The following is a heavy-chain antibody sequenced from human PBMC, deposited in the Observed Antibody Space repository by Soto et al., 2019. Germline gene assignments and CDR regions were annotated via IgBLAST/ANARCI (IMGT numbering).Heavy chain of an antibody. D-gene: IGHD5-18*01. J-gene: IGHJ4*02. V-gene: IGHV4-30-4*01. CDR3: ATESGSTYGYFDH. CDR2: ISNSGST. Sequence: PSETLSLTCTIHGGSVTSDEDYWTWIRQSPGKGLEWIGYISNSGSTGYNPSLKTRLSMSVDRSKNQFTLRLTSVTAADTAVYFCATESGSTYGYFDHWGQGTQVTVS. CDR1: GGSVTSDEDY.